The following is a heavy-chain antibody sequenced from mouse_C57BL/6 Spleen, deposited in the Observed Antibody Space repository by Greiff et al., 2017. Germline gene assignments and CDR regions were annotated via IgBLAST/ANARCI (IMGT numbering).Heavy chain of an antibody. V-gene: IGHV1-22*01. D-gene: IGHD1-1*01. CDR1: GYTFTDYN. CDR2: INPNNGGT. CDR3: ARPLRGGSSYWYFDV. Sequence: VQLQQSGPELVKPGASVKMSCKASGYTFTDYNMHWVKQSHGKSLEWIGYINPNNGGTSYNQKFKGKATLTVNKSSSAAYMELRSLTSEDSAVYYCARPLRGGSSYWYFDVWGTGTTVTVSS. J-gene: IGHJ1*03.